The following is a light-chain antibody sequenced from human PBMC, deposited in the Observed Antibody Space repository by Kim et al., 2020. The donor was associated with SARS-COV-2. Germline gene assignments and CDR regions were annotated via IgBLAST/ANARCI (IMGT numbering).Light chain of an antibody. V-gene: IGLV3-9*01. CDR2: RDS. CDR3: QAWDSSTAWV. CDR1: NIGSKN. J-gene: IGLJ2*01. Sequence: SYELTQPLSVSVALGQTARITCGGNNIGSKNVHWYQQKPGQAPVLVIYRDSNRPSGIPERFSGSNSGNTATLTISGTQAMDEADYYCQAWDSSTAWVFGGGTQLTVL.